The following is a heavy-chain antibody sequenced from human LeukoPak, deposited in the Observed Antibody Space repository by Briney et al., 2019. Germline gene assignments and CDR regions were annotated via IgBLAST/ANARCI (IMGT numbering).Heavy chain of an antibody. Sequence: SETLSLTCTVSGGSISSNGYYWAWFRQPPGKGLEWIGSIYYSGGTYYNPSLKSRVTISIDTSKNQFSLKLRSVTAADTAVYYCARDHIAAAGTMTFDYWGQGTLVTVSS. V-gene: IGHV4-39*07. J-gene: IGHJ4*02. D-gene: IGHD6-13*01. CDR3: ARDHIAAAGTMTFDY. CDR2: IYYSGGT. CDR1: GGSISSNGYY.